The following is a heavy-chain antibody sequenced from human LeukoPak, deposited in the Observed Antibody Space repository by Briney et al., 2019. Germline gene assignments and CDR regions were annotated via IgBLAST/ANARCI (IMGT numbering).Heavy chain of an antibody. CDR3: ARHSYASSHFDY. V-gene: IGHV4-39*01. D-gene: IGHD2-2*01. J-gene: IGHJ4*02. CDR1: YDSIRGSSYY. CDR2: IHYSGNT. Sequence: SETLSLTCTVSYDSIRGSSYYWGWIRQPPGKGLEWIACIHYSGNTDCNASLKSRVTISVDTSKNQFSLRLSSVTAADTAVYYCARHSYASSHFDYWGQGTLVTVSS.